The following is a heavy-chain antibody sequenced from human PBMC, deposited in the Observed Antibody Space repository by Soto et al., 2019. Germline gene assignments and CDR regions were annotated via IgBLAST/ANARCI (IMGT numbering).Heavy chain of an antibody. Sequence: GGSLRLSCAASGFTFSSYRMNWVRQAPGKGLEWVSSISSSSSYIYYADSVKGRFTISRDNAKNSLYLQMNSLRAEDTAVYYGARDARTAGTTFDYWGQGTLVTVSS. CDR2: ISSSSSYI. J-gene: IGHJ4*02. CDR3: ARDARTAGTTFDY. D-gene: IGHD1-1*01. CDR1: GFTFSSYR. V-gene: IGHV3-21*01.